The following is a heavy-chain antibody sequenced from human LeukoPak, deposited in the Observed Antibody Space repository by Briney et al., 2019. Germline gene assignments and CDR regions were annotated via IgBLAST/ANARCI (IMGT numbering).Heavy chain of an antibody. CDR1: GFTFSSYW. D-gene: IGHD3-10*01. J-gene: IGHJ4*02. CDR2: IKQDGSEK. Sequence: GGSLRLSCAASGFTFSSYWMSWVRQAPGKGLEWVANIKQDGSEKYYVDSVKGRFTISGDNAKNSLYLQMNSLRAEDTAVYYCARDSDTDQRWFGELRGPLDYWGQGTLVTVSS. V-gene: IGHV3-7*03. CDR3: ARDSDTDQRWFGELRGPLDY.